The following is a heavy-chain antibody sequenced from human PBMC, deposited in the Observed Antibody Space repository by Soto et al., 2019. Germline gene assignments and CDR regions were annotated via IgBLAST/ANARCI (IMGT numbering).Heavy chain of an antibody. CDR2: ISWNSATL. CDR1: GFIFEDFA. V-gene: IGHV3-9*01. D-gene: IGHD3-22*01. J-gene: IGHJ4*02. CDR3: AKDVGSYYYDTSAYLYDY. Sequence: EVQLVESGGGLVQPGGSVRLSCVGSGFIFEDFAMNWVRQVPEKALEWVSGISWNSATLAYADSVKGRFIVSRDNAKNILYLQMNSLRAEDAALYYCAKDVGSYYYDTSAYLYDYWGQGALVTVSS.